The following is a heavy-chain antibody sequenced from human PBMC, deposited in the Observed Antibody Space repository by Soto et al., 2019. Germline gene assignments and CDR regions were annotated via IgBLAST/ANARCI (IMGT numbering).Heavy chain of an antibody. CDR3: ARALKTRQCDS. J-gene: IGHJ4*02. CDR1: GFAFYGYA. V-gene: IGHV3-33*01. D-gene: IGHD4-17*01. CDR2: IWYDGSNT. Sequence: PGGSLRLSCAASGFAFYGYAMHWVRQAPGKGLEWVAIIWYDGSNTYYGDSVEGRFTVSRDNSYNTVYLQMNSLRAEDTAVYYCARALKTRQCDSWGPGTLVTVSS.